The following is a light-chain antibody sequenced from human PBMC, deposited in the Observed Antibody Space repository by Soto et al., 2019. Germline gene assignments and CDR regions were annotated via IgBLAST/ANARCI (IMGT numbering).Light chain of an antibody. J-gene: IGKJ1*01. CDR3: QQYNTYPWT. CDR1: QSISGY. Sequence: DIQMTQSPSTLPASVGGRVTITCRSSQSISGYLAWYQQKPGKAPKLLIYDASSLESGVPSRFSGSASGTEFTLTISSLQPDDFATYYCQQYNTYPWTFGQGTKVDIK. CDR2: DAS. V-gene: IGKV1-5*01.